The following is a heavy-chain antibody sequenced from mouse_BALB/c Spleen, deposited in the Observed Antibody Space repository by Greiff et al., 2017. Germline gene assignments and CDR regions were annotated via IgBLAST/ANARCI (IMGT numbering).Heavy chain of an antibody. CDR3: ARGVYYYGSSPAWFAY. J-gene: IGHJ3*01. CDR1: GYTFTSYW. CDR2: INPSTGYT. D-gene: IGHD1-1*01. Sequence: QVQLQQSGAELAKPGASVKMSCKASGYTFTSYWMHWVKQRPGQGLEWIGYINPSTGYTEYNQKFKDKATLTADKSSSTAYMQLSSLTSEDSAVYYCARGVYYYGSSPAWFAYWGQGTLVTVSA. V-gene: IGHV1-7*01.